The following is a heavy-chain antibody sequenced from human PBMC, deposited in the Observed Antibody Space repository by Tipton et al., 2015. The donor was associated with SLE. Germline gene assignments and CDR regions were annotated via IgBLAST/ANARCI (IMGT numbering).Heavy chain of an antibody. CDR2: IYYSGST. Sequence: TLSLTCTVSGGSVSSGSYYWAWIRQPPGKGPEWIGTIYYSGSTYYYPSLKSRITISVDTSKNQFSLEVRSVTAADTAVYYCARLGGGYSVDSWGQGTLVTVSS. V-gene: IGHV4-39*07. CDR1: GGSVSSGSYY. CDR3: ARLGGGYSVDS. D-gene: IGHD5-12*01. J-gene: IGHJ4*02.